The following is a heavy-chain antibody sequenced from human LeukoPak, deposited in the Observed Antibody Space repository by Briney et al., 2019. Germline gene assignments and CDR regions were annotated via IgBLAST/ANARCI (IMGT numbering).Heavy chain of an antibody. CDR3: ARLNGGGLLWLVWFDP. D-gene: IGHD3-10*01. CDR1: GGSFSGYY. J-gene: IGHJ5*02. CDR2: INHSGST. V-gene: IGHV4-34*01. Sequence: SETLSLTCAVYGGSFSGYYWSWIRQSPGKGLEWIGEINHSGSTNYNPSLKSRVTISVDTSKNQFSLKLSSVTAADTAVYYCARLNGGGLLWLVWFDPWGQGTLVSVSS.